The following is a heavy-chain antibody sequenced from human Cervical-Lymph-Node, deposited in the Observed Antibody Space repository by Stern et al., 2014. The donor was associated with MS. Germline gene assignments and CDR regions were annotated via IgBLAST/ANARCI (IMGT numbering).Heavy chain of an antibody. V-gene: IGHV5-51*03. CDR1: GYKFTNNW. J-gene: IGHJ4*02. D-gene: IGHD5-24*01. CDR3: ARRGHGYMAIDY. CDR2: IYSGDSKT. Sequence: VQLVQSGAEVKKPGESLRISCEASGYKFTNNWIGWVRQMSGKGLEWMGIIYSGDSKTIYSPSFQSQVTILVDKSNTTAYLQWSSLKASDTALYYCARRGHGYMAIDYWGQGTPVTVSS.